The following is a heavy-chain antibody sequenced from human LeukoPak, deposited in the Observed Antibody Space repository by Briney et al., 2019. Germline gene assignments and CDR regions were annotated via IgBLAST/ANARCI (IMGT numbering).Heavy chain of an antibody. CDR1: GYTFTSYA. J-gene: IGHJ4*02. Sequence: ASVKVSCKASGYTFTSYAMHWVRQAPGQRLERMGWINAGNGNTKYSQKFQGRVTITRDTSASTAYIGLRSLRSEDTAMYYCARGSTSDWPLDHWGQETLVTISS. CDR3: ARGSTSDWPLDH. D-gene: IGHD2-2*01. CDR2: INAGNGNT. V-gene: IGHV1-3*01.